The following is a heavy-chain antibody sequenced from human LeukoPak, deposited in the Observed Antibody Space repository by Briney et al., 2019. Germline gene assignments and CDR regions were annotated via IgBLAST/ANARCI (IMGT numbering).Heavy chain of an antibody. V-gene: IGHV4-59*12. CDR2: IYYSGTT. CDR1: GGSISSYY. Sequence: PSETLSLTCTASGGSISSYYWSWIRQPPGKGLEWIGYIYYSGTTNYNPSLKSRVTISVDTSKNQFSLKLSSVTAADTAVYYCARAKQRITIFGVAXXXXWFDPWGQGXLVTVS. CDR3: ARAKQRITIFGVAXXXXWFDP. J-gene: IGHJ5*02. D-gene: IGHD3-3*01.